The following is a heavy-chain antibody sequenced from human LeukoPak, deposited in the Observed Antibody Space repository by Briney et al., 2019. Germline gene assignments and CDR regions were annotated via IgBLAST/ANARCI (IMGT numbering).Heavy chain of an antibody. Sequence: GGSLRLSCAASEFTFSDYYMSWIRQVPGKGLEWVSYISGSSSTMYYANSVKGRFTISRDNAKNLLYLQMNSLRAEGTAVYYCAREGGSGGEGYFDYWAREPWSPSPQ. CDR2: ISGSSSTM. D-gene: IGHD3-16*01. J-gene: IGHJ4*02. V-gene: IGHV3-11*01. CDR1: EFTFSDYY. CDR3: AREGGSGGEGYFDY.